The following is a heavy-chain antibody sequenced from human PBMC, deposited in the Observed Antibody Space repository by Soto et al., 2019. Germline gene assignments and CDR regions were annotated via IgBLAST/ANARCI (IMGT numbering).Heavy chain of an antibody. CDR3: ARGYSYGGYFDY. J-gene: IGHJ4*02. CDR2: IYYSGST. Sequence: SETLSLTCTVSGGSISSYYWSWIRQPPGKGLEWIGYIYYSGSTNYNPSLKSRVTISVDTSKNQFSLKLSSVTAADTAVYYCARGYSYGGYFDYWGQGTLVTVSS. V-gene: IGHV4-59*01. D-gene: IGHD5-18*01. CDR1: GGSISSYY.